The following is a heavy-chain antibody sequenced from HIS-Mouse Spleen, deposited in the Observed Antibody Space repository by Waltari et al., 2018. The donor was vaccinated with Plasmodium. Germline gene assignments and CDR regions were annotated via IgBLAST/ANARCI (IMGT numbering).Heavy chain of an antibody. CDR2: IYWDDDK. CDR1: GFSLSTSGMC. V-gene: IGHV2-70*15. Sequence: QVTLRESGPALVKPTQTLTLTCTFSGFSLSTSGMCVSWIRQPPGKALEWLARIYWDDDKYYSTSLKTRLTSSKDTAKNQVVLTMTNMDPVDTATYYCARSYYYDSSGYGTFDPWGQGTLVTVSS. J-gene: IGHJ5*02. D-gene: IGHD3-22*01. CDR3: ARSYYYDSSGYGTFDP.